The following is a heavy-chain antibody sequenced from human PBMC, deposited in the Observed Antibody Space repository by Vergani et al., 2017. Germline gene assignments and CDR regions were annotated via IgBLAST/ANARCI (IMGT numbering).Heavy chain of an antibody. V-gene: IGHV3-21*01. Sequence: EVQLLESGGGLVQPGGSLRLSCAASGFTFSSYSMNWVRQAPGKGLEWVSSISSSSSYIYYADSVKGRFTISRDNAKNSLYLQMNSLRAEDTAVYYCARGTTVSDYWYFDLWGRGTLVTVSS. J-gene: IGHJ2*01. CDR1: GFTFSSYS. CDR3: ARGTTVSDYWYFDL. CDR2: ISSSSSYI. D-gene: IGHD4-17*01.